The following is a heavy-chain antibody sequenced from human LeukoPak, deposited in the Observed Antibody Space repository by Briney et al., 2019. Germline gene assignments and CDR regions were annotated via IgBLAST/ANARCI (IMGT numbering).Heavy chain of an antibody. CDR2: INTDGSST. CDR1: GFTFSSYW. D-gene: IGHD3-10*01. V-gene: IGHV3-74*01. CDR3: ARYRSGTYSFDY. J-gene: IGHJ4*02. Sequence: PGGSLRLYCAASGFTFSSYWMHWVRKAPGKGPVWVSRINTDGSSTSYADSVKGRFTISRDNAKNTLYLQMNSLRAEDTAVYYCARYRSGTYSFDYWGQGTLVTVSS.